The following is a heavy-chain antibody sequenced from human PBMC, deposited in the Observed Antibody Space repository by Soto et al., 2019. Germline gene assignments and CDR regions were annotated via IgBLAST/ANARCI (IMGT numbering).Heavy chain of an antibody. CDR3: AKDPRDIVVVVAAINWFDP. D-gene: IGHD2-15*01. J-gene: IGHJ5*02. CDR1: GYTFTSYY. CDR2: INPSGGST. V-gene: IGHV1-46*01. Sequence: ASVKVSCKASGYTFTSYYMHWVRQAPGQGLEWMGIINPSGGSTSYAQKFQGRVTMTRDTSTSTVYMELSSLRSEDTAVYYCAKDPRDIVVVVAAINWFDPWGQGTLVTVSS.